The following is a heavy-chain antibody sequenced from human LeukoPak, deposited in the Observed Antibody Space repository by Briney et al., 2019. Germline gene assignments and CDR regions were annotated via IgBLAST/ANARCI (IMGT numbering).Heavy chain of an antibody. CDR1: GYRFTTNW. CDR3: STTANLDF. CDR2: IYPGDSDT. D-gene: IGHD1-14*01. J-gene: IGHJ4*02. V-gene: IGHV5-51*01. Sequence: GESLKISCKGSGYRFTTNWIGWVRQVPGKGLEWMGIIYPGDSDTRYSPSFQGQVTISADKSISTAYLQWSSLKASDTAIYYCSTTANLDFWSQGTLVTVSS.